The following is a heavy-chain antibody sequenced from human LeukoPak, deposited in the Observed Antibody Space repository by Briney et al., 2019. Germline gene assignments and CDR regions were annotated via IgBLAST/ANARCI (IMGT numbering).Heavy chain of an antibody. V-gene: IGHV3-21*01. CDR3: ARDPSEGYGDYGYYSYGMDV. J-gene: IGHJ6*02. CDR2: ISSSSSYI. D-gene: IGHD4-17*01. CDR1: GFTFSSYS. Sequence: GGSLRLSCAASGFTFSSYSMNWVRQAPGKGLEWVSSISSSSSYIYYADSVKGRFTISRDNAKNSLYLQMNSLRAEDTAVYYCARDPSEGYGDYGYYSYGMDVWGQGTTVTVSS.